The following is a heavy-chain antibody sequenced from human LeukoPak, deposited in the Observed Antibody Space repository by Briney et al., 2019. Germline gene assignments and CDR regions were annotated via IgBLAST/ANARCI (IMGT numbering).Heavy chain of an antibody. CDR3: ARHSLDSGSFLLFDY. V-gene: IGHV4-4*07. D-gene: IGHD1-26*01. Sequence: SETLSLTCTVSGGSISSYYWSWIRQPAGKGLEWIGRIYTSGSTNYNPSLKSRVTISVDTSKNQFSLKLSSVTAADTAVYYCARHSLDSGSFLLFDYWGQGTLVTVSS. CDR2: IYTSGST. J-gene: IGHJ4*02. CDR1: GGSISSYY.